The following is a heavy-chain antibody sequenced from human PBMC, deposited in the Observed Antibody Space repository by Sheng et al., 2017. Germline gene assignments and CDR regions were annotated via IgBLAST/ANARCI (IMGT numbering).Heavy chain of an antibody. J-gene: IGHJ6*03. CDR1: GYSISSGSY. CDR2: IYHSGST. D-gene: IGHD1-26*01. CDR3: ARSGGDYFYYMDV. V-gene: IGHV4-38-2*02. Sequence: QVQLQESGPGLVKPSETLSLTCTVSGYSISSGSYWGWIRQPPGKGLEWIGYIYHSGSTYYNPSLKSRVTISVDTSKNQFSLKLTSVTAADTALYYCARSGGDYFYYMDVWGQGTTVTVSS.